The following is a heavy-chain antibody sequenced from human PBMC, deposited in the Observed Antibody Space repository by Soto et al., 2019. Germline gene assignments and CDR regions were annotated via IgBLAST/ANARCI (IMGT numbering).Heavy chain of an antibody. CDR1: GGSFSGYY. Sequence: QVQLQQWGAGLLKPSETLSLTCAVYGGSFSGYYWSWIRQPPGKGLEWIGEINHSGSTNYNPSLKSRVTISVDTSKNQFSLKLSSVTAADTAVYYCARVKGGGVNDYWGQGTLVTVSS. CDR3: ARVKGGGVNDY. CDR2: INHSGST. V-gene: IGHV4-34*01. J-gene: IGHJ4*02. D-gene: IGHD3-16*01.